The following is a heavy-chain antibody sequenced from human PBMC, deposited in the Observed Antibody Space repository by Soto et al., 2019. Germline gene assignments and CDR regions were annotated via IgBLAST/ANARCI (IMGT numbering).Heavy chain of an antibody. D-gene: IGHD2-2*02. J-gene: IGHJ6*02. V-gene: IGHV3-21*01. CDR3: ARLGAAIKAGGDYYYYYCLSF. CDR2: ISSSSSYI. Sequence: GGWRRSYGAASGFTFRSYSLNWVGQGTGKGLEWVASISSSSSYISSSDSVKGRFNSARDNAKNSLYLPMNSLRAEDTSVYYCARLGAAIKAGGDYYYYYCLSFWGQVSPLTVSS. CDR1: GFTFRSYS.